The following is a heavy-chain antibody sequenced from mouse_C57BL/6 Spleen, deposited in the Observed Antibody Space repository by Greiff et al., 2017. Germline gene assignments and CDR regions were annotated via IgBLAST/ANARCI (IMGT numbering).Heavy chain of an antibody. V-gene: IGHV1-15*01. CDR3: TRNYDYLYYFDY. D-gene: IGHD2-4*01. Sequence: VKLMESGAELVRPGASVTLSCKASGYTFTDYEMHWVKQTPVHGLEWIGAIDPETGGTAYNQKFKGKAILTADKSSSTAYMELRSLTSEDSAVYYCTRNYDYLYYFDYWGQGTTLTVSS. CDR1: GYTFTDYE. J-gene: IGHJ2*01. CDR2: IDPETGGT.